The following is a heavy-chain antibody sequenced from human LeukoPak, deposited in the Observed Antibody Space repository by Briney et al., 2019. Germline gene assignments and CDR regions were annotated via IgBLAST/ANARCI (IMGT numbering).Heavy chain of an antibody. CDR2: IKQDGSDK. CDR3: TRDVHDY. CDR1: GFTVSSYW. J-gene: IGHJ4*02. D-gene: IGHD3-10*02. V-gene: IGHV3-7*01. Sequence: GGSLRLSCAASGFTVSSYWMSWVRQAPGKGLEWVTTIKQDGSDKYYVDSVKGRFSISRDNAENSLYLQMNSLRAEDTAVYYCTRDVHDYWGQGTLVTVSS.